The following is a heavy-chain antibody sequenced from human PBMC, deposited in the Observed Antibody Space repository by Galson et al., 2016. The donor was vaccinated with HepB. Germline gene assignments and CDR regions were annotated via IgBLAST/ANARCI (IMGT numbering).Heavy chain of an antibody. CDR3: AKWGGSGYEWARLDY. Sequence: SLRLSCAASGFTFSSYGMHWVRQAPGKGLEWVAVISYDGSNKYYADSVKGRFTISRDNSKNTLYLQMNSLRAEDTAVYYCAKWGGSGYEWARLDYWGQGTLVTVSS. CDR1: GFTFSSYG. CDR2: ISYDGSNK. D-gene: IGHD5-12*01. J-gene: IGHJ4*02. V-gene: IGHV3-30*18.